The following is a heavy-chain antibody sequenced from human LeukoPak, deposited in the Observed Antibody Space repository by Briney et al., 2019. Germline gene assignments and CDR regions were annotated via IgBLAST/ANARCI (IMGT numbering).Heavy chain of an antibody. D-gene: IGHD3-3*01. J-gene: IGHJ4*02. Sequence: GGSLRLSCAASGFTFSSHGMHWVRQAPGKGLEWVAVLSYDGSNKYYADSVKGRFTISRDNSKNTLYLQMNSLRTEDTAAYYCAKDLIRRLSGYAHIIGYWGQGTLVTVSS. V-gene: IGHV3-30*18. CDR2: LSYDGSNK. CDR3: AKDLIRRLSGYAHIIGY. CDR1: GFTFSSHG.